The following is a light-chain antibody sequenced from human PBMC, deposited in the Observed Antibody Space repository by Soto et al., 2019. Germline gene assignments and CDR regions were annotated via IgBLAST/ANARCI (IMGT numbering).Light chain of an antibody. CDR2: DVN. CDR1: SSDVGGYNY. CDR3: SSYTGSSTYVV. V-gene: IGLV2-14*01. Sequence: QSALTQPASVSGSPGQSITISCTGTSSDVGGYNYVSWYQQHPGKAPKLMIYDVNNRPSGVSNRFSGSKSGNTASLTLSGLQAEDEADYNCSSYTGSSTYVVFGGGTKLTVL. J-gene: IGLJ2*01.